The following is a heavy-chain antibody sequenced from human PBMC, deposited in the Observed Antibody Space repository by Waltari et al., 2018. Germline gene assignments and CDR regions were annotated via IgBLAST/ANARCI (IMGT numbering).Heavy chain of an antibody. CDR3: AKDTSITMIVVLNDAFDI. V-gene: IGHV3-23*04. CDR2: ISGSGGST. D-gene: IGHD3-22*01. CDR1: GFTFSSYA. Sequence: EVQLVESGGGLVQPGGSLRLSCAASGFTFSSYAMSWVRQAPGKGLEWVSAISGSGGSTYYADSVNGRFTISRDNSKNTLYLQMNSLRAEDTAVYYCAKDTSITMIVVLNDAFDIWGQGTMVTVSS. J-gene: IGHJ3*02.